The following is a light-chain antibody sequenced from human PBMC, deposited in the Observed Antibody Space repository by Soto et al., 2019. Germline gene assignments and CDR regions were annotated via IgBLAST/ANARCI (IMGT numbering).Light chain of an antibody. J-gene: IGLJ2*01. CDR3: NSYAGSNNFVV. CDR2: DVS. V-gene: IGLV2-8*01. CDR1: SSDVAGYNF. Sequence: QSALTQPPSASESPGQSVTISCTGTSSDVAGYNFVSWYQQHPGKAPKLIIYDVSKRPSGVPDRFSGSKSGNTASLTVSGLQAEDEADYYCNSYAGSNNFVVFGGGTQLTVL.